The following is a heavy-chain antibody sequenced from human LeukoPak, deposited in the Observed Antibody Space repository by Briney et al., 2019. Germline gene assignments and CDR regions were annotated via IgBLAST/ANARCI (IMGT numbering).Heavy chain of an antibody. CDR3: ARHPSAVAGKTFDY. J-gene: IGHJ4*02. D-gene: IGHD6-19*01. Sequence: SETLSLTCTVSGGPIRSYYWSWIRQPPGKGLEWIGYIYYSGSTNYNPSLKSRVTISVDTSKNQFSLKLSSVTAADTAVYYCARHPSAVAGKTFDYWGQGMLVTVSS. CDR2: IYYSGST. CDR1: GGPIRSYY. V-gene: IGHV4-59*08.